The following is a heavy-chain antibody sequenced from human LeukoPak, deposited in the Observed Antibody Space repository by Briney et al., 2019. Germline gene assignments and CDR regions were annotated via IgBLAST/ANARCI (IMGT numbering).Heavy chain of an antibody. V-gene: IGHV3-30-3*01. CDR3: ARDSAKYHSGYFDY. CDR2: ISYDGSNK. CDR1: GFTFSSYA. D-gene: IGHD6-19*01. Sequence: GGSLRLSCAASGFTFSSYAMHWVRQAPGKGLEWVAVISYDGSNKYYADSVKGRFTISRDNSKNTLYLQMNSLRAEDTAVYYCARDSAKYHSGYFDYWGQGTLVTVSS. J-gene: IGHJ4*02.